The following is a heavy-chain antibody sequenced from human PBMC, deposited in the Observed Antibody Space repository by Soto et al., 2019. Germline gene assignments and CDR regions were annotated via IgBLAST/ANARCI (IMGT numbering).Heavy chain of an antibody. CDR2: MSGSGDSI. CDR1: GFIFSSYI. CDR3: ATAVTIRSVSRGRFDD. D-gene: IGHD3-10*01. J-gene: IGHJ4*02. V-gene: IGHV3-23*01. Sequence: EVQLLESGGGLIQPGGSLRLSCAASGFIFSSYIMTWVRQAPGKGLECVSGMSGSGDSIYYANSVKGRFTISRDNSKSTLYLQMNRLRAEDTAVYYCATAVTIRSVSRGRFDDWGQGTMVNVSA.